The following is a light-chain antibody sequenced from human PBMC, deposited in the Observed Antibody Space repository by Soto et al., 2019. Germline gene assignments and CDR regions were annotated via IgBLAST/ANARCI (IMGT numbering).Light chain of an antibody. J-gene: IGKJ1*01. CDR1: QDISNY. CDR3: QQSFSTLWT. V-gene: IGKV1-39*01. Sequence: DIQLTQSPSFLSASVGDRVTITCRASQDISNYLVWYQQKPGKAPKLLIYAASSLQGGVPSRFSGSGSGTDFTLTISSLQPEDFATYYCQQSFSTLWTFGQGTKVDIK. CDR2: AAS.